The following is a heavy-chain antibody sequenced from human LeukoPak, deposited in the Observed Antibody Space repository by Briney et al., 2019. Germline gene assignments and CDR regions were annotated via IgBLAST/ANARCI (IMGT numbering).Heavy chain of an antibody. CDR3: ARELGSTRSFGY. V-gene: IGHV3-53*01. Sequence: GGSLRLSCAASGFTISNTYVNWVRQVPGKGLECVSVMYSSGNTYYAESVKGRFTISRDNSRNTLDLQMNSLRVEDTAVYYCARELGSTRSFGYWGQGNLVTVSS. D-gene: IGHD3-3*01. CDR1: GFTISNTY. J-gene: IGHJ4*02. CDR2: MYSSGNT.